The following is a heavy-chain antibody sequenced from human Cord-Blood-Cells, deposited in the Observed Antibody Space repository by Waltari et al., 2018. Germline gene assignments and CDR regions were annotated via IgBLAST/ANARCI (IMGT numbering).Heavy chain of an antibody. J-gene: IGHJ3*02. V-gene: IGHV4-34*01. CDR3: ARVKNRSTLDI. CDR1: GGSFSGYY. CDR2: INHNGNT. D-gene: IGHD1-26*01. Sequence: QVQLQQWGAGLLKPSETLSLTCAAYGGSFSGYYWSWIRQPPEKGLEWIGEINHNGNTNYNPSLKSLVTISVDTSKNQFSLKLSSVTAADTAVYYCARVKNRSTLDIWGQGTMVTVSS.